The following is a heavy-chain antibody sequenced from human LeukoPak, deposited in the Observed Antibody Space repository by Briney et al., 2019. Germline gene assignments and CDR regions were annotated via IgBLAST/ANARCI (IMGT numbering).Heavy chain of an antibody. V-gene: IGHV3-23*01. J-gene: IGHJ4*02. Sequence: GGSLILSCAASGFTFSSFSMSWVRQAPGRGLEWVSSISSRGDNTYDADSGKGRFTISRDNSKNSLYLQMDSLRAEDTAVYYCAKGPRPDLSMAHTVENWGQGTLVTVSS. CDR2: ISSRGDNT. CDR3: AKGPRPDLSMAHTVEN. D-gene: IGHD3-16*01. CDR1: GFTFSSFS.